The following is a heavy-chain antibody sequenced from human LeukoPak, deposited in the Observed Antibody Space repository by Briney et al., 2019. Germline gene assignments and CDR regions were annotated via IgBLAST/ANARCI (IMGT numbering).Heavy chain of an antibody. CDR3: SRGLHDYGDSNYYFDQ. V-gene: IGHV3-49*03. Sequence: GGSLRLSCTASGFSFGDDAWSWFRQAPGRGLELVSFIRKKGYGETTDYAASVRGRFTIPRDDAKSTAYLQMNSLEIEDTALYYRSRGLHDYGDSNYYFDQWGRGTQVTVSS. CDR1: GFSFGDDA. J-gene: IGHJ4*02. CDR2: IRKKGYGETT. D-gene: IGHD4-17*01.